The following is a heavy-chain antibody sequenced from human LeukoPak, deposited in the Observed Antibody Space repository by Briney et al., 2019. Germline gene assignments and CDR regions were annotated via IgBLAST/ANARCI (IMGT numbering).Heavy chain of an antibody. CDR3: ARSAVAGTYFDY. D-gene: IGHD6-19*01. J-gene: IGHJ4*02. Sequence: PGGSLRLSCTASGFSLSRYEMIWVRQAPGKGLEWVSSVKDRFTISRDNAKNSLYLQVNSLRVEGTAVYFCARSAVAGTYFDYWGQGTLVTVSS. V-gene: IGHV3-48*03. CDR1: GFSLSRYE.